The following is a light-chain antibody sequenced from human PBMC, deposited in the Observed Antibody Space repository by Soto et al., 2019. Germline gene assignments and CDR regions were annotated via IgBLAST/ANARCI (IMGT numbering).Light chain of an antibody. J-gene: IGLJ1*01. Sequence: QSVLTQPPSVSVSPGQSVTISCTGTSSDVGSYNRVAWYQQPPGTAPKLMIYEVTNRPSGVPDRFSGSKSGNTASLTISGLQAEDEADYYCNSYTSSNTYVFGTGTKVTVL. CDR2: EVT. V-gene: IGLV2-18*02. CDR3: NSYTSSNTYV. CDR1: SSDVGSYNR.